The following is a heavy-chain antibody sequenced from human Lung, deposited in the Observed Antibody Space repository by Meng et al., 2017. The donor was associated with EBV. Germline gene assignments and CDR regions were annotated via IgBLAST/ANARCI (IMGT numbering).Heavy chain of an antibody. V-gene: IGHV4-59*01. CDR1: GGYMDYYY. J-gene: IGHJ5*02. CDR2: IYYSWLI. D-gene: IGHD3-22*01. Sequence: VALLESGTALLTTSKAPFLPCTVSGGYMDYYYWYWIRQTPGKGLEWMGYIYYSWLINFSPSLRTRLTMSVDRSKKQFSLRLNSVTDADTAVYYCARGKGRDSTGYYFGWFDPWGQGTLVTVSS. CDR3: ARGKGRDSTGYYFGWFDP.